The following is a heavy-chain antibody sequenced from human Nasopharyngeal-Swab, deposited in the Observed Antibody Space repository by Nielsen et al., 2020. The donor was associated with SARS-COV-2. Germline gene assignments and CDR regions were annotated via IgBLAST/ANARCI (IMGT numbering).Heavy chain of an antibody. Sequence: GESLKISCAASGISFSSCAMIWARQAPGKGLEWVASISGSGDTTYYADSVKGRFTIARDNFKNTLYLQMNSLRAEDTALYYCAKKLVSGRPSALDIWGQGTMVTVSS. D-gene: IGHD1-26*01. CDR3: AKKLVSGRPSALDI. V-gene: IGHV3-23*01. J-gene: IGHJ3*02. CDR2: ISGSGDTT. CDR1: GISFSSCA.